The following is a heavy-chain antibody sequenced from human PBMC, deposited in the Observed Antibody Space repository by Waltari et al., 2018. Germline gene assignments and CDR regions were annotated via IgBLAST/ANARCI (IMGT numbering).Heavy chain of an antibody. V-gene: IGHV3-33*01. Sequence: QEQLVESGGGVVQPGRSLRLSCAASGFSFNKYTMNWVRQAPGKGPEWVAVRWFDGSIKYYGDSVKGRFTISRDNSRNTLYLQMNSLRVDDTAVYYCARDRSSEFYYGMDVWGQGTTVTVSS. CDR1: GFSFNKYT. J-gene: IGHJ6*02. D-gene: IGHD3-10*01. CDR2: RWFDGSIK. CDR3: ARDRSSEFYYGMDV.